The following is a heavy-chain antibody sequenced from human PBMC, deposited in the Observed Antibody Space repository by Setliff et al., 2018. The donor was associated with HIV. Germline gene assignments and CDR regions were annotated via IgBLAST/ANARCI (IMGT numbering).Heavy chain of an antibody. D-gene: IGHD6-6*01. V-gene: IGHV4-4*09. CDR3: ARSPSYSSSFSYYYYSMDV. J-gene: IGHJ6*02. CDR1: GGSISSFY. CDR2: IYTSGST. Sequence: LSLTCTVSGGSISSFYWSWIRQPPGKGLEWIGYIYTSGSTNYNPSLKSRVAISVDTSKNQFSLKLSSVTAADTAVYYCARSPSYSSSFSYYYYSMDVWGQGTTVTVSS.